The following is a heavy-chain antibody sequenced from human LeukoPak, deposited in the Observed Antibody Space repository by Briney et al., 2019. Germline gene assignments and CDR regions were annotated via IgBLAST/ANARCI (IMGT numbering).Heavy chain of an antibody. CDR1: GFTFSSYA. D-gene: IGHD5-18*01. CDR3: ATLSSFGNDY. CDR2: IDTGGTTT. Sequence: PGGSLRLSCAASGFTFSSYAMSWVRQAPGKGLVWVSRIDTGGTTTTCADSVKGRFTISRDNAKNTVYLQINSLRAEDTAVYYCATLSSFGNDYWGQGVLVTVSS. V-gene: IGHV3-74*01. J-gene: IGHJ4*02.